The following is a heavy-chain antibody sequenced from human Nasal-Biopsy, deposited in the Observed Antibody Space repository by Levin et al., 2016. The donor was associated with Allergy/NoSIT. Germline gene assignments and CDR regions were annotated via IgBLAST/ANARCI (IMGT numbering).Heavy chain of an antibody. CDR3: ATSRRSHQWLVSFDY. J-gene: IGHJ4*02. D-gene: IGHD6-19*01. CDR2: MSYDGFTG. CDR1: GFTLRDYS. V-gene: IGHV3-30*03. Sequence: GGPLRLSCATTGFTLRDYSMTWVRQSPGKGLEWVAVMSYDGFTGYYADSVKGRFTISRDNSKNTVFLQMSSLSPDDTALYYCATSRRSHQWLVSFDYWGQGTLITVSS.